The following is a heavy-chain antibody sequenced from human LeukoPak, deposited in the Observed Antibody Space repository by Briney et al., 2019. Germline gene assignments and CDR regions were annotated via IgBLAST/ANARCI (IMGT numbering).Heavy chain of an antibody. D-gene: IGHD1-26*01. J-gene: IGHJ4*02. V-gene: IGHV4-39*07. Sequence: SETLSLTCTVSGGFISSSSYYWGWIRQPPGKGLEWIGSIYHSGDTFYNPSLNSRVTISVDTSKNQFSLNLRSVTAADTAVYYCARNQIVGATGGGYFDYWGQGTLVTVSS. CDR3: ARNQIVGATGGGYFDY. CDR1: GGFISSSSYY. CDR2: IYHSGDT.